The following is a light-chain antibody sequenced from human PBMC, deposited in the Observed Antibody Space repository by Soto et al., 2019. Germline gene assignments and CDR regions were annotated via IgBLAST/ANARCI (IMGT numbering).Light chain of an antibody. CDR1: SSDIGVYNY. V-gene: IGLV2-14*01. J-gene: IGLJ2*01. CDR3: SSYTGSSTLVV. CDR2: EVS. Sequence: QSALTQPASVSGSPGQSITISCTGTSSDIGVYNYVSWYQQHPGKAPKLMIYEVSNRPSGVSSRFSGSKSGNTASLTISGLQAEDEADYYCSSYTGSSTLVVFGGGTQLTVL.